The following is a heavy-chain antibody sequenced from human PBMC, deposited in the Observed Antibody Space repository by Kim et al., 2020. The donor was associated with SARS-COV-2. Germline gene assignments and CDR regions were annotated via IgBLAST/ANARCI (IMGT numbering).Heavy chain of an antibody. CDR1: GFSFNNFG. Sequence: GGSLRLSCEASGFSFNNFGMHWVRQAPGKGLEWVALITYDGSKKYYADSLKGRFTISRDSSKNTLYLQMNSLRAEDTAVYYCAKGRSFFRMTFGGESGGLDVWGQGASVIVPS. D-gene: IGHD3-16*01. CDR2: ITYDGSKK. CDR3: AKGRSFFRMTFGGESGGLDV. J-gene: IGHJ6*02. V-gene: IGHV3-30*18.